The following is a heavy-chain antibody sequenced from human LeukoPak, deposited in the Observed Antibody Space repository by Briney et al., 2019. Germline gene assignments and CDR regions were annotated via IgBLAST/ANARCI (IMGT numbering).Heavy chain of an antibody. J-gene: IGHJ6*03. CDR1: GGSISSSSYY. Sequence: PSETLSLTCTVSGGSISSSSYYWGWIRQPAGKGLEWIGRIYTSGSTNYNPSLKSRVTMSVDTSKNQFSLRLSSVTAADTAVYYCARNYYYYYMDVWGKGTTVTVSS. V-gene: IGHV4-61*02. CDR3: ARNYYYYYMDV. CDR2: IYTSGST.